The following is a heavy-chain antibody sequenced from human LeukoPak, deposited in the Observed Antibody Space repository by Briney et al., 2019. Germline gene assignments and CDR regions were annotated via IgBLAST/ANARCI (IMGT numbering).Heavy chain of an antibody. CDR1: GGSISSYY. J-gene: IGHJ4*02. CDR3: ATAEGNFYYDRFAY. CDR2: IYYSGST. D-gene: IGHD3-22*01. Sequence: SETLSLTCTVSGGSISSYYWSWIRQPPGKGLEWIGYIYYSGSTNYNPSLKSRVTISVDTSKNQFSLKLSSVTAADTAVYYCATAEGNFYYDRFAYWGQGTLVTVSS. V-gene: IGHV4-59*08.